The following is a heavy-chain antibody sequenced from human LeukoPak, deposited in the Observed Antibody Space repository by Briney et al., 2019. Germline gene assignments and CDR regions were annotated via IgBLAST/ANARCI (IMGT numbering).Heavy chain of an antibody. V-gene: IGHV4-59*01. CDR1: GGSISSYY. CDR2: IYYSGST. Sequence: SETLSLTCTVSGGSISSYYWSWIRQPPEKGLEWIGYIYYSGSTNYNPSLKSRVTISVDTSKNQFSLKLSSVTAADTAVYYCARSWNDGDWFDPWGQGTLVTVSS. D-gene: IGHD1-1*01. J-gene: IGHJ5*02. CDR3: ARSWNDGDWFDP.